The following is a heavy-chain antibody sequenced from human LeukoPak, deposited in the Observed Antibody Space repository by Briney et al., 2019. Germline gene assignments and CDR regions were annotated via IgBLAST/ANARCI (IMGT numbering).Heavy chain of an antibody. V-gene: IGHV3-74*01. D-gene: IGHD5-18*01. J-gene: IGHJ6*02. CDR1: GFTFTSYA. CDR3: ARDAVDTANAV. CDR2: INSDGSIT. Sequence: GGSLRLSCAASGFTFTSYAMNWVRQAPGKGLVWVSHINSDGSITSYADSVKGRFTISRDNAKNTLYLQMNSLRAEDTAVYYCARDAVDTANAVWGQGTTVTVSS.